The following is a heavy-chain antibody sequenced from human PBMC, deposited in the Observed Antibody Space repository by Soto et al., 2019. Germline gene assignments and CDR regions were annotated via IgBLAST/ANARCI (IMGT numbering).Heavy chain of an antibody. J-gene: IGHJ6*03. V-gene: IGHV4-31*03. CDR3: VRNYGSGSYYYYYMDV. CDR2: IYYSGST. Sequence: SETLSLTCTVSGGSISSGGYYWSWIRQHPGKGLEWIGYIYYSGSTYYNPSLKSRVTISVDTSKNQFSLKLSSVTAADTAVYYCVRNYGSGSYYYYYMDVWGKGTTVTVS. CDR1: GGSISSGGYY. D-gene: IGHD3-10*01.